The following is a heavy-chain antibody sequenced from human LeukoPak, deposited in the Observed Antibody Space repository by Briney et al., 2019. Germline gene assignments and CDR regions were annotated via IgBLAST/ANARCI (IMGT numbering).Heavy chain of an antibody. CDR1: GYTFSGYY. V-gene: IGHV1-2*02. D-gene: IGHD4-17*01. Sequence: VASVKVSCKASGYTFSGYYIHWVRQAPGQGLEWMGWINPNSGGTNYAQKFQGRVTMTRDTSISTAYMELSRLRSEDTAVYYCARGLLGLIYGDYMVRYFDYWGQGTLVTVSS. CDR2: INPNSGGT. CDR3: ARGLLGLIYGDYMVRYFDY. J-gene: IGHJ4*02.